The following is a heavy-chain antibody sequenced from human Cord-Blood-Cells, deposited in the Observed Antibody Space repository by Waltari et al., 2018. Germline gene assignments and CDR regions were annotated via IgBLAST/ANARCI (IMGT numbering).Heavy chain of an antibody. Sequence: QVQLQESGPGLVKPSQTLSLTCTVSGGSISSGDYYWSWIRQPPGKGLEWIGYIYYRGSTYYNPSLKSRVTISGDTSTNEFSLKLSSVTAADTAVYYCARAQVRWYYGMDVWGQGTTVTVSS. CDR2: IYYRGST. D-gene: IGHD3-10*01. CDR3: ARAQVRWYYGMDV. CDR1: GGSISSGDYY. V-gene: IGHV4-30-4*08. J-gene: IGHJ6*02.